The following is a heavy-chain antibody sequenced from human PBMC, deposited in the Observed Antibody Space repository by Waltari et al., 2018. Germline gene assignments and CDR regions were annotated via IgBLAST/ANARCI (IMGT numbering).Heavy chain of an antibody. CDR1: GFTFRRSW. Sequence: EVQLVESGGGLVQPGGSLRLSCAASGFTFRRSWIHWVRQFPGKGLMWVSRINNDGSSTVYADSVKGRFTISRDDAKNTVSLQMNNLSAEDTAVYYCSRARDEDTAMVFFDHWGQGTLVSVSS. J-gene: IGHJ4*02. V-gene: IGHV3-74*03. CDR2: INNDGSST. D-gene: IGHD5-18*01. CDR3: SRARDEDTAMVFFDH.